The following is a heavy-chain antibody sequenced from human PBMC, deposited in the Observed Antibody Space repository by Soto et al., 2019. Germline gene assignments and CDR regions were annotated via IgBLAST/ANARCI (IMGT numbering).Heavy chain of an antibody. D-gene: IGHD2-8*01. CDR3: ARKAAYCTNGVCDIDY. CDR1: GGTFSSYA. V-gene: IGHV1-69*12. J-gene: IGHJ4*02. Sequence: QVQLVQSGAEVKKPGSSVKVSCKASGGTFSSYAISWVRQAPGQGLEWMGGIIPIFGTANYAQKFQGRVTMTADESTSTAYMELSSLRSEDTAVYYCARKAAYCTNGVCDIDYWGQGTLVTVSS. CDR2: IIPIFGTA.